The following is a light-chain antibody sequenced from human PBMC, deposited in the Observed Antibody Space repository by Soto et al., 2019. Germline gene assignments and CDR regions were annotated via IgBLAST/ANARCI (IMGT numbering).Light chain of an antibody. Sequence: DIQLTQYPCSLSASVENRVTITCRASQGISSYLAWYQQKPGKAPELLIYAASTLQSGVPSRFSGSGYGTDFTLTISCLQSEDFATYYCQQYYSFPWTFGQGTKVDI. J-gene: IGKJ1*01. CDR2: AAS. V-gene: IGKV1-9*01. CDR3: QQYYSFPWT. CDR1: QGISSY.